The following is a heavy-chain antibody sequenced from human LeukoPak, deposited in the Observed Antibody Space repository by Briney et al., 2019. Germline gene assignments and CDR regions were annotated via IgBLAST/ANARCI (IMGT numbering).Heavy chain of an antibody. CDR2: IYYSGST. Sequence: PSETLSLTCTVSGGSISSYSWSWIRQPPGKGLEWIGYIYYSGSTNYNPSLKSRVTISVDMSKNQFSLKLSSVTAADTAVYYCATHPPKVCTGGSCTDYWGQGTLVTVSS. CDR3: ATHPPKVCTGGSCTDY. V-gene: IGHV4-59*01. CDR1: GGSISSYS. D-gene: IGHD2-15*01. J-gene: IGHJ4*02.